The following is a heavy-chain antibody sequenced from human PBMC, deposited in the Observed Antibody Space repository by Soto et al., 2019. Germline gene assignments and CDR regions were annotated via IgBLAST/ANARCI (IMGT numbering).Heavy chain of an antibody. D-gene: IGHD6-13*01. J-gene: IGHJ4*02. Sequence: QVQLVQSGAEVKKPGSSVKVSCKASGGTFSSYTISWVRQAPGQGLEWMGRIIPILDIANYAQKFQGRVTITADKSTSTAYMELSSLRSEDTAVYYCARDVRTAAAWNFDYWGQGTLVTVSS. CDR3: ARDVRTAAAWNFDY. V-gene: IGHV1-69*08. CDR1: GGTFSSYT. CDR2: IIPILDIA.